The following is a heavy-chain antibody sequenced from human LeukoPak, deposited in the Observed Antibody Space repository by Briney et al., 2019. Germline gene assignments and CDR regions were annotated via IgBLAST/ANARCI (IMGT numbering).Heavy chain of an antibody. CDR1: GFTFSNYW. CDR3: ARDEYSNSSHFYFGFFV. V-gene: IGHV3-74*01. J-gene: IGHJ6*02. Sequence: GGSLRLSCAASGFTFSNYWVHWVRQGPGKGLVLVSRIRSDGTSTWYADYVKGGFTIFRDNAKNTLYLQMSSLSAEDTAVYYCARDEYSNSSHFYFGFFVWGQGTTVTVSS. CDR2: IRSDGTST. D-gene: IGHD6-6*01.